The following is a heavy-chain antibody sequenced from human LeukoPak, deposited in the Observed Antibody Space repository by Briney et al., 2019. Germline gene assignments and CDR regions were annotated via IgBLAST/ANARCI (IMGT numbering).Heavy chain of an antibody. Sequence: SETLSLTCTVSGGSISSSNYYWGWIRQPPGKGLEWIGSMYYSGNTDYNPSLKSRVTISVDTSKNQFSLKVNSVTAADTAVYYCARTLGWASSRYPFDDWGQGTLVTVSS. V-gene: IGHV4-39*01. D-gene: IGHD3-16*02. CDR1: GGSISSSNYY. CDR2: MYYSGNT. J-gene: IGHJ4*02. CDR3: ARTLGWASSRYPFDD.